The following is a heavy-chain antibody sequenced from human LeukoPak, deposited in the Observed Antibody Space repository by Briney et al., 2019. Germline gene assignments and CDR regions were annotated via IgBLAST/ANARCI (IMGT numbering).Heavy chain of an antibody. Sequence: ASVKVSCKASGYTFTSYGINWVRQAPGQGLEWMGWISGYNGHTNYAQNLQGRVTMTTDTSTSTTYMELRSLRSDDTAVYYCTRVSSYSSGWGDYWGQGTLVTVSS. CDR1: GYTFTSYG. J-gene: IGHJ4*02. CDR3: TRVSSYSSGWGDY. CDR2: ISGYNGHT. D-gene: IGHD6-19*01. V-gene: IGHV1-18*04.